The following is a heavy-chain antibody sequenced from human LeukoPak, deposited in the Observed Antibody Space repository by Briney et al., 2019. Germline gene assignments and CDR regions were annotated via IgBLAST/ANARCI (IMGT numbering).Heavy chain of an antibody. D-gene: IGHD3-22*01. Sequence: PSQTLSLTCTVSGGSISSGGYYWSWIRQHPGKGLEWIGYIYYSGSTYYNPSLKSRVTISVDTSKNQFSLKLNSVTAADTAVYYCARGERAMIVVAPNWFDPWGQGTLVTVSS. CDR2: IYYSGST. CDR1: GGSISSGGYY. CDR3: ARGERAMIVVAPNWFDP. J-gene: IGHJ5*02. V-gene: IGHV4-31*03.